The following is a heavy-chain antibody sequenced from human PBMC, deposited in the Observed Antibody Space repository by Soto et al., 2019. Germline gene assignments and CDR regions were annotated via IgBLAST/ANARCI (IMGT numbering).Heavy chain of an antibody. Sequence: GASVKVSCKASGYTFTSYAMHWVRQAPGQRLEWMGWINAGNGNTKYSQKFQGRVTISADNAENSVILQMNSLRDEDSAVYFCVRDRDLYRDMFHADLWGQGTLVTVPS. D-gene: IGHD3-10*02. CDR3: VRDRDLYRDMFHADL. V-gene: IGHV1-3*01. CDR1: GYTFTSYA. CDR2: INAGNGNT. J-gene: IGHJ4*01.